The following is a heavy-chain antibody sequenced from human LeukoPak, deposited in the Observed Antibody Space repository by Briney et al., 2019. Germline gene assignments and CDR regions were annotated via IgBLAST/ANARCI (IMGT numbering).Heavy chain of an antibody. J-gene: IGHJ4*02. CDR3: AKSMVRGVIISYYFDY. D-gene: IGHD3-10*01. V-gene: IGHV3-11*01. CDR1: GFTFSDYY. CDR2: ISSSGSTI. Sequence: GGSLRLSCAASGFTFSDYYMSWIRQAPGKGLEWVSYISSSGSTIYYADSVKGRFTISRDNAKNSLYLQMNSLRAEDTAVYYCAKSMVRGVIISYYFDYWGQGTLVTVSS.